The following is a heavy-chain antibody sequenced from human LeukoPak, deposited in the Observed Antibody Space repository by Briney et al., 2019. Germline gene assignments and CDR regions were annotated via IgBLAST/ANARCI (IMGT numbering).Heavy chain of an antibody. CDR3: ARDKRERWRQFGGLGFDP. CDR2: IYYSGST. D-gene: IGHD5-24*01. CDR1: GGSISSHY. V-gene: IGHV4-59*11. J-gene: IGHJ5*02. Sequence: PSETLSLTCTVSGGSISSHYWSWIRQPPGKGLEWIGYIYYSGSTNYNPSLKSRVTISVDTSKNRFSLKLSSVTAADTAVYYCARDKRERWRQFGGLGFDPWGQGTLVTVSS.